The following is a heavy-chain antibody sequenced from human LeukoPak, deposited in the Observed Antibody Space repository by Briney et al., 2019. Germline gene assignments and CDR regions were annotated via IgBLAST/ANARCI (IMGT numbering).Heavy chain of an antibody. Sequence: PGGSLRLSCTSSGFTFSDYFMSWIRQAPGKGLKWVSYISSSSGTINYADSVKGRFTISRDNAKNSLYLQMNSLRVEDTAVYYCAGRSGPDDYWGQGTLVTVSS. CDR3: AGRSGPDDY. CDR2: ISSSSGTI. V-gene: IGHV3-11*04. D-gene: IGHD2-15*01. J-gene: IGHJ4*02. CDR1: GFTFSDYF.